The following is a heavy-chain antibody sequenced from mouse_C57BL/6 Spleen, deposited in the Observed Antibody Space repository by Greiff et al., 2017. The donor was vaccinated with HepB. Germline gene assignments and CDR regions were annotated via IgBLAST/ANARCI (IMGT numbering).Heavy chain of an antibody. Sequence: QVHVKQSGAELVKPGASVKISCKASGYTFTDYYINWVKQRPGQGLEWMGKNGPGSGSTYYNEKFKGTATLTADKSSSTAYMKLSSLTSEDSAVYFCARCGYAMDYWGQGTSVTVSS. CDR3: ARCGYAMDY. V-gene: IGHV1-77*01. CDR2: NGPGSGST. J-gene: IGHJ4*01. CDR1: GYTFTDYY.